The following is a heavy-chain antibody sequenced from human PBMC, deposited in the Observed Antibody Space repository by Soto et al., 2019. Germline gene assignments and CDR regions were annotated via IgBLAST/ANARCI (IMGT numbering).Heavy chain of an antibody. CDR2: ISSSSSYI. D-gene: IGHD2-2*01. CDR3: ARAWRGYCSSTSCYWFDP. Sequence: GESLKISCAASGFTFSSYSMNWVRQAPGKGLEWVSSISSSSSYIYYPDSVKGRFTISRDNAKNSLYLQMNSLRAEDAAVYYCARAWRGYCSSTSCYWFDPWGQGTLVTVSS. J-gene: IGHJ5*02. V-gene: IGHV3-21*01. CDR1: GFTFSSYS.